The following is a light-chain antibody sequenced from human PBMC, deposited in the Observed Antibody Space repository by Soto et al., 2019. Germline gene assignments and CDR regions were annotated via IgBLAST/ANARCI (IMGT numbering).Light chain of an antibody. CDR3: SSYTSSSRLV. CDR1: SSDVGGYNY. CDR2: DVS. Sequence: QSVLAQPASVSGSPGQSITISCTGTSSDVGGYNYVSWYQQHPGKAPKLMMYDVSNRPSGVSNRFSGSKSGNTASLTISGLQAEDEADYYCSSYTSSSRLVFGTGTKVTVL. V-gene: IGLV2-14*01. J-gene: IGLJ1*01.